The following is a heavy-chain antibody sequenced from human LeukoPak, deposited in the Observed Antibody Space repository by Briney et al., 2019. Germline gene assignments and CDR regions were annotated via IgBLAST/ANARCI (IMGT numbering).Heavy chain of an antibody. CDR3: ARLGGLRPYYYYGMDV. CDR1: GVSINSHY. CDR2: INHSGST. J-gene: IGHJ6*02. V-gene: IGHV4-34*01. D-gene: IGHD2-15*01. Sequence: SETLSLTCTVSGVSINSHYWSWIRQPPGKGLEWIGEINHSGSTNYNPSLKSRVTISVDTSKNQFSLKLSSVTAADTAVYYCARLGGLRPYYYYGMDVWGQGTTVTVSS.